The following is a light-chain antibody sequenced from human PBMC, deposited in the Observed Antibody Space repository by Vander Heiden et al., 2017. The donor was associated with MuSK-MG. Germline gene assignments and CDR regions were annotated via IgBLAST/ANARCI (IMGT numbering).Light chain of an antibody. CDR2: YDS. V-gene: IGLV3-21*04. CDR3: QGWDSSSDHVV. Sequence: SYVLTQPPSVSVAPGKTGSSTCGGNNSGSKSVEWYQQKPGQATVMVIYYDSDRPSGIPERFSGANSGNTATLTISRVEAGDEADYYCQGWDSSSDHVVFGGGTKLTVL. CDR1: NSGSKS. J-gene: IGLJ2*01.